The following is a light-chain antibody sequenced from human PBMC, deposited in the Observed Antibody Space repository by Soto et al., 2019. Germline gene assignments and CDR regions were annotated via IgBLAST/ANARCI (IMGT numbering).Light chain of an antibody. CDR1: QSISSW. Sequence: DIQMTQSPSTLSASVGDRVTITCRASQSISSWLAWYQQKPGKAPKLMIYDASSLESGVPSRFSGSGSGTEFPLTISSLQPDDFATYYCQQYNYYSRTFGQGTKVEIK. CDR3: QQYNYYSRT. V-gene: IGKV1-5*01. J-gene: IGKJ1*01. CDR2: DAS.